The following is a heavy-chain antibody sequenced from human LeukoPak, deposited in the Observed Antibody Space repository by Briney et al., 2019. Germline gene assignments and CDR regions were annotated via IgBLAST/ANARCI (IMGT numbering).Heavy chain of an antibody. CDR1: GNTFTNYG. D-gene: IGHD6-13*01. CDR2: ISAYNGNT. Sequence: GASVKVSCKASGNTFTNYGFSWVRQAPGQGLEWMGWISAYNGNTNYTQKLQGRVTMTTDAPTGTAYMELRSLRSDDTAVYYCARGAREQQPDYYYGLDVWGQGTTVTVSS. CDR3: ARGAREQQPDYYYGLDV. J-gene: IGHJ6*02. V-gene: IGHV1-18*01.